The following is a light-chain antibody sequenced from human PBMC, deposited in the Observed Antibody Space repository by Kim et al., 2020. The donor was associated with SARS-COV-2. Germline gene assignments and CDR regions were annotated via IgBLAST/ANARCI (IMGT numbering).Light chain of an antibody. CDR2: GAS. CDR3: QELNTFPLT. CDR1: EYIYTW. V-gene: IGKV1-12*01. J-gene: IGKJ4*01. Sequence: GDRVTITCRASEYIYTWLAWYQQQPGKAPKFLISGASNLQPGVPPRFSASGSGTDFTLTISRLQPEDFATYYCQELNTFPLTFGGGTKVDIK.